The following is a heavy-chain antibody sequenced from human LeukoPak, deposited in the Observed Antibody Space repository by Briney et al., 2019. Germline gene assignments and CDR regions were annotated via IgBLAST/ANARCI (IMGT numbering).Heavy chain of an antibody. V-gene: IGHV4-59*08. CDR3: ARLILQAFDI. CDR2: IYYSGST. J-gene: IGHJ3*02. Sequence: SETLSLTCTVSGGSISSYYWSWIRQPPGKGQEWIGYIYYSGSTNYNPSLKSRVTISVDTSKNQFSLKLSSVTAADTAVYYCARLILQAFDIWGQGTMVTVSS. D-gene: IGHD2-21*01. CDR1: GGSISSYY.